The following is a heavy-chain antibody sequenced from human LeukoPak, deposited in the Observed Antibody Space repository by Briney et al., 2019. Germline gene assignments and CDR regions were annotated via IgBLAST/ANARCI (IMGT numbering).Heavy chain of an antibody. J-gene: IGHJ5*02. Sequence: PGGSLRLSCAASGFTFSSYSMNWVRQAPGKGLEWVSSISSSGTTISYADSVKGRFTISRDNTKNSLYLQMNTLRAEDTAIYYCARAAGWFDPWGQGTPVTVSS. V-gene: IGHV3-21*04. CDR1: GFTFSSYS. CDR2: ISSSGTTI. CDR3: ARAAGWFDP.